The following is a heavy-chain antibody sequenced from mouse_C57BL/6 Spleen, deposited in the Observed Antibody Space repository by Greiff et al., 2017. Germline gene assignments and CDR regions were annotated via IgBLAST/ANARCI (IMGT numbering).Heavy chain of an antibody. J-gene: IGHJ2*01. CDR2: IYPKSGDT. Sequence: QVQLTESGAELARPGASVKLSCKASGYTFTSYGISWVKQRTGQGLEWIGEIYPKSGDTYYHEKFKGKATLTADKSSSTAYMELRSLTSADSAVYFCARRGGSFDYWGQGTPLTVSS. CDR3: ARRGGSFDY. D-gene: IGHD1-1*02. V-gene: IGHV1-81*01. CDR1: GYTFTSYG.